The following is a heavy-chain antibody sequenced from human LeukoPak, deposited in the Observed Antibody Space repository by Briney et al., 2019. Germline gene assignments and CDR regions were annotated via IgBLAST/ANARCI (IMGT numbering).Heavy chain of an antibody. CDR3: AREYCSSTSCLYDY. J-gene: IGHJ4*02. D-gene: IGHD2-2*01. CDR2: IWYDGSDK. CDR1: GFTFSTYG. V-gene: IGHV3-33*01. Sequence: GGSLRLSCAAFGFTFSTYGMHWVRQAPGKGLEWVAVIWYDGSDKYYADSVKGRFTISRDNSKNTLYLQMNSLRAEDTAVYYCAREYCSSTSCLYDYWGQGTLVTVSS.